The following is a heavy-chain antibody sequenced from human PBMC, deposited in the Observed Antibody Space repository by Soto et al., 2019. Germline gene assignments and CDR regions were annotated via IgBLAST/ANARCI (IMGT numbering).Heavy chain of an antibody. J-gene: IGHJ3*02. V-gene: IGHV3-23*01. Sequence: GGSLRLSCAASGFIFSTYAMNWVRQAPGKGLEWVSAISSSGDSTYYAESVRGRFTISRDNSINTLYLQMSRLRTEDTAIYYCAHPRGYGVFDAVDIWGQGTMVTVSS. D-gene: IGHD4-17*01. CDR1: GFIFSTYA. CDR2: ISSSGDST. CDR3: AHPRGYGVFDAVDI.